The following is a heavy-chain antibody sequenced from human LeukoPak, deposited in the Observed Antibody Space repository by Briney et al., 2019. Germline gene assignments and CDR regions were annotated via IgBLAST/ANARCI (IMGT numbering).Heavy chain of an antibody. Sequence: GGSLKLSCSASGFTFSSYAISWVRQAPGQGLEWVSAISGSGGTTYYADSVKGRFTISRDNSKNTLYLQMNSLKAEDTAVYYCAKDYPFAYSYGTHYFDYWGQGTLVTVSS. D-gene: IGHD5-18*01. CDR2: ISGSGGTT. V-gene: IGHV3-23*01. CDR1: GFTFSSYA. J-gene: IGHJ4*02. CDR3: AKDYPFAYSYGTHYFDY.